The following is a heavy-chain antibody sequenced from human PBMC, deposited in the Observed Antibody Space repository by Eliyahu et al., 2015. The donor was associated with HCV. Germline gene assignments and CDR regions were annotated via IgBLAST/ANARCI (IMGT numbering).Heavy chain of an antibody. V-gene: IGHV3-30-3*01. J-gene: IGHJ6*02. CDR3: AKVLDV. CDR2: IARDGSTT. Sequence: QVQLVQSGGGVVQPGRSLRLSCAASGFSFSTSAMNWLRQTADKRGGWVAAIARDGSTTYYTDSVMGRFTVSRDNARSTLYLQMTNLRREDSAVYYCAKVLDVWGQGTTVTVSS. CDR1: GFSFSTSA.